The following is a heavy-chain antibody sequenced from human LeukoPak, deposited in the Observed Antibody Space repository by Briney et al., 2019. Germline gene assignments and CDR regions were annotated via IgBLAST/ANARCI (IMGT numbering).Heavy chain of an antibody. CDR1: GYTFTSYG. CDR3: ARDIDCSSTSCYKGNAFDI. V-gene: IGHV1-18*01. Sequence: GASVKVSCKASGYTFTSYGISWVRQAPGQGLEWMGGISAYNGNTNYAQKLQGRVTMTTDTSTSTAYMELRSLRSDDTAVYYCARDIDCSSTSCYKGNAFDIWGQGTMVTVSS. J-gene: IGHJ3*02. CDR2: ISAYNGNT. D-gene: IGHD2-2*02.